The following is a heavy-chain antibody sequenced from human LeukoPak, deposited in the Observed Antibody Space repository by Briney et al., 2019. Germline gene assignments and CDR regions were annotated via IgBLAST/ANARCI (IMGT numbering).Heavy chain of an antibody. V-gene: IGHV3-23*01. CDR3: ARDLAWGAFDY. Sequence: GGTLRLSCAASGFTFSNYGMNWVRQAPGKGLEWLSGISPRGGGTYYADSVKGRFTISRDDSKSTLSLQMNSLRVEDTAVYYCARDLAWGAFDYWGQGTLVSVSS. D-gene: IGHD7-27*01. J-gene: IGHJ4*02. CDR1: GFTFSNYG. CDR2: ISPRGGGT.